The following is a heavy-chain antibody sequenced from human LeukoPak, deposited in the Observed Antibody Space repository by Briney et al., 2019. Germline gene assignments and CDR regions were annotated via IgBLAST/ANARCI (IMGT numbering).Heavy chain of an antibody. D-gene: IGHD2-15*01. CDR1: GGSISSSSYY. CDR2: IYHSGST. CDR3: ARDVNYCSGGSCYYYFDY. V-gene: IGHV4-39*07. J-gene: IGHJ4*02. Sequence: PSETLSLTCTVSGGSISSSSYYWGWIRQPPEKGLEWIGSIYHSGSTYYNPSLKSRVTISVDTSKNQFSLKLSSVTAADTAVYYCARDVNYCSGGSCYYYFDYWGQGTLVTVSS.